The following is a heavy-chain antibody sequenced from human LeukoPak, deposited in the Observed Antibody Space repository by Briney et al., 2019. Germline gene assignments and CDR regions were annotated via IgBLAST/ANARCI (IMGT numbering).Heavy chain of an antibody. CDR2: INHSGST. D-gene: IGHD5-18*01. J-gene: IGHJ4*02. V-gene: IGHV4-30-4*08. CDR3: ASGGYSYGRFGY. Sequence: SQTLSLTCTVSGGSISSGDYYWSWIRQPPGKVLEWIGEINHSGSTNYNPSLKSRVTISVDTSKNQFSLKLSSVTAADTAVYYCASGGYSYGRFGYWGQGTLVTVSS. CDR1: GGSISSGDYY.